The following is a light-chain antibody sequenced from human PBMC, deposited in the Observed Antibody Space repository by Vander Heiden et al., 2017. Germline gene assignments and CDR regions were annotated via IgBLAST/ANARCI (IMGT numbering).Light chain of an antibody. Sequence: DIQMSQSPSTLYASVGERVTITCRASQSISSWLAWYKQKPGKAPKLLIYKASSLESGVPSRFSGSGYGKEFTLTISSRQQDDFASYYCQQHNSYSPWTFGQGTKVEIK. CDR1: QSISSW. V-gene: IGKV1-5*03. CDR2: KAS. J-gene: IGKJ1*01. CDR3: QQHNSYSPWT.